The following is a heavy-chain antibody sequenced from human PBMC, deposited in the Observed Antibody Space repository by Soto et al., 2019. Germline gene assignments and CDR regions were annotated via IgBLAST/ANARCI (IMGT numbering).Heavy chain of an antibody. CDR2: IYWDDDK. CDR1: GFSLSTSGVG. V-gene: IGHV2-5*02. CDR3: AHRPPPHSHGLYFDL. D-gene: IGHD5-18*01. Sequence: QITLKESGPTLVKPTQTLTLTCTFSGFSLSTSGVGVGWIRQPPGKALEWLALIYWDDDKRYSPSLKSRLTIPKYTPKNQVVLTKTNMDPLDTATYYCAHRPPPHSHGLYFDLWGRGTLVTVSS. J-gene: IGHJ2*01.